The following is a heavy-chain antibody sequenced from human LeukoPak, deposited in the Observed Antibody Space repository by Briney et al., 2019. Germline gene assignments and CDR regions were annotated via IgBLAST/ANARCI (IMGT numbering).Heavy chain of an antibody. V-gene: IGHV3-21*04. CDR1: GGSISSSS. D-gene: IGHD6-13*01. Sequence: ETLSLTCTVSGGSISSSSYYWGWIRQAPGKGLEWVSSISSSSSYIYYADSVKGRFTISRDNAKNSLYLQMNSLRAEDTAVYYCARVYYSNSYDYWYFDLWGRGTLVTVSS. CDR2: ISSSSSYI. CDR3: ARVYYSNSYDYWYFDL. J-gene: IGHJ2*01.